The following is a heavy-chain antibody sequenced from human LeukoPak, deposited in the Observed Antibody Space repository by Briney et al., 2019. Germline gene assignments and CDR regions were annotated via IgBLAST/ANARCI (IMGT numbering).Heavy chain of an antibody. Sequence: ASVKVSCKASGYTFTDFFVHWVRQAPGQGLEWMGWINPNSGATNYAQKFQGRVTMTRDTSISTAYMELSRLRSDDTAVYYCARGAGLTILTGTTDYWGQGTLVTVSS. J-gene: IGHJ4*02. D-gene: IGHD1-7*01. V-gene: IGHV1-2*02. CDR3: ARGAGLTILTGTTDY. CDR1: GYTFTDFF. CDR2: INPNSGAT.